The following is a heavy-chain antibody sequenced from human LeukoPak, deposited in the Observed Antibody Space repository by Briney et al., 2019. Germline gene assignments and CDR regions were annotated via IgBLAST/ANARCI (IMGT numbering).Heavy chain of an antibody. D-gene: IGHD6-19*01. V-gene: IGHV1-69*04. CDR1: GGAFNTYA. Sequence: GASVKVSCKASGGAFNTYAIGWVRQAPGQGLEWMGKIILPLDITNYAQQFQGGVTITTDKSTDTVFLELSSLRSQDTAVYYCARSSVTGHFDFWGQGTLVTVSS. J-gene: IGHJ4*02. CDR2: IILPLDIT. CDR3: ARSSVTGHFDF.